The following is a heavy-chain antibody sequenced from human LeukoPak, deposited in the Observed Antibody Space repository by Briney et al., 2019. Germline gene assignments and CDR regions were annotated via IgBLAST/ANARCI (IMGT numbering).Heavy chain of an antibody. CDR1: GITFSSYW. CDR2: INTQGTYT. V-gene: IGHV3-74*01. J-gene: IGHJ4*02. Sequence: PGGSLRLSCAVSGITFSSYWMHWVRQDPGRGPLWVSRINTQGTYTNYADSVKGRFTISRDNAKNTLYLQMSSLRADDTAVYYCVIDLGDYNDFWGQGTLVSVSS. D-gene: IGHD2-15*01. CDR3: VIDLGDYNDF.